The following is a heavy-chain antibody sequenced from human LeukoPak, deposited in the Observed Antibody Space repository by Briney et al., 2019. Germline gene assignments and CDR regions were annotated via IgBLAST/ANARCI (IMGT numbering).Heavy chain of an antibody. CDR1: GGSISSYY. Sequence: SETLSLTCTVSGGSISSYYWSWIRQPPGKGLEWIGYIYYSGSTNYNPSLKSRVTISVDTSKNQFSLKLSSVTAADTAVYYCARPPRGEDFDYWGQGTLVTVSS. V-gene: IGHV4-59*08. J-gene: IGHJ4*02. CDR3: ARPPRGEDFDY. D-gene: IGHD6-25*01. CDR2: IYYSGST.